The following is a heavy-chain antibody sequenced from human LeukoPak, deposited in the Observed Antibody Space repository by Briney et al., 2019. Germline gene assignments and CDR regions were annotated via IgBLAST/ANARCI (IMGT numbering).Heavy chain of an antibody. CDR3: ASKLELDY. CDR1: GFTFSTYS. CDR2: ISSSNSTI. Sequence: GGSLRLPCAASGFTFSTYSMNWVRQAPGKGLEWVSYISSSNSTIHYADSVKGRFTISRDNAKNSLYLQMNSLRDEDTAAYYCASKLELDYWGQGTLVTVSS. V-gene: IGHV3-48*02. J-gene: IGHJ4*02. D-gene: IGHD1-1*01.